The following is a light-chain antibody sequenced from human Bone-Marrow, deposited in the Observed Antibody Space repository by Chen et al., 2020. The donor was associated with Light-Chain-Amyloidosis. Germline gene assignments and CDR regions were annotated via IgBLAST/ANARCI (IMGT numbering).Light chain of an antibody. CDR3: QVWDRSSDRPV. Sequence: SYVLTQPSSVSVAPGQTATIACGGNNIGPTSVHWYQRTPGQAPLLVVYDDSDRPSGIPERLSGSNSGNTATLTISRVEAGDEADYYCQVWDRSSDRPVFGGGTKLTVL. V-gene: IGLV3-21*02. CDR1: NIGPTS. J-gene: IGLJ3*02. CDR2: DDS.